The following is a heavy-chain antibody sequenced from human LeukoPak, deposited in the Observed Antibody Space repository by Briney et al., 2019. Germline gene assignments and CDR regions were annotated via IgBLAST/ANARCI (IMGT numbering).Heavy chain of an antibody. CDR1: GFTFSSYE. D-gene: IGHD3-16*02. V-gene: IGHV3-48*03. CDR2: ISSSGSTI. CDR3: ARDPMRTTWDYVWGSYRADAFDI. J-gene: IGHJ3*02. Sequence: GGSLRLSCAASGFTFSSYEMNWVRQAPGKGPEWVSYISSSGSTIYYTDSVKGRFTISRDNAKNSLYLQMNSLRAEDTAVYYCARDPMRTTWDYVWGSYRADAFDIWGQGTMVTVSS.